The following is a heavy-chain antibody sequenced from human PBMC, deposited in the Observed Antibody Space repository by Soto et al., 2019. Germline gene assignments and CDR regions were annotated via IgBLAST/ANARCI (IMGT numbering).Heavy chain of an antibody. J-gene: IGHJ4*02. V-gene: IGHV4-59*01. CDR1: GGSITTYQ. D-gene: IGHD4-17*01. Sequence: QVQLQESGPGLVKPSETLSLTCTVSGGSITTYQWSWIRQPPGKGLEWIGGYSGFTDYNPSLESRASISVDHSKNQFSLTLRSLTAADTAVYYCARDYGDYSFFFDYWGQGALVTVSS. CDR2: GYSGFT. CDR3: ARDYGDYSFFFDY.